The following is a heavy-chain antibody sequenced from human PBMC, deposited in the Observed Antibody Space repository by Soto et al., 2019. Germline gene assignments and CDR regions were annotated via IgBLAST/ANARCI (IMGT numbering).Heavy chain of an antibody. CDR1: GGSISSGDYY. Sequence: PSETLSLTCTVSGGSISSGDYYWSWIRQPPGKGLEWIGYIYYSGSTYYNPSLKSRVTISVDTSKNQFSLKLSSVTAADTAVYYCARDPHIRSPLEYYYYGMDVWGQGTTVTVSS. V-gene: IGHV4-30-4*01. CDR3: ARDPHIRSPLEYYYYGMDV. CDR2: IYYSGST. J-gene: IGHJ6*02.